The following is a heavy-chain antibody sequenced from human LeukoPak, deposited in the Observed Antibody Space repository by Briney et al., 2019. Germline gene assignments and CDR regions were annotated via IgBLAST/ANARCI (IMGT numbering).Heavy chain of an antibody. D-gene: IGHD3-22*01. V-gene: IGHV3-21*01. CDR2: ISSGSSYI. Sequence: GGSLRLSCAASGFTFSSYAMNWVRQAPGKGLEWVSSISSGSSYIYYADSVKGRFTISRDNAKNSLYLQMNSLRAEDTAVYYCARDLRSASSGYQYYFDYWGQGTLVTVSS. CDR1: GFTFSSYA. CDR3: ARDLRSASSGYQYYFDY. J-gene: IGHJ4*02.